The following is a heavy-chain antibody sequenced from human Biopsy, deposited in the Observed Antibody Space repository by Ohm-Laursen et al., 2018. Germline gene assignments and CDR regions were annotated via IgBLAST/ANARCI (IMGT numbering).Heavy chain of an antibody. CDR1: GFTFSSYA. CDR3: VSFLKDLNMAV. Sequence: SLRLSFAASGFTFSSYAMSWVRQAPGQGLVWVSHINSVGSWTNYADSVKGRFTISSDNAKNTLYLQMNSLRAEDTAVYYCVSFLKDLNMAVWGQGTTVTVSS. J-gene: IGHJ6*02. V-gene: IGHV3-74*01. CDR2: INSVGSWT. D-gene: IGHD2-15*01.